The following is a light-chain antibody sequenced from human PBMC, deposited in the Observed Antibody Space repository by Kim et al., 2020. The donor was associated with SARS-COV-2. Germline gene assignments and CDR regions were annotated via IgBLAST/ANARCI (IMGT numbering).Light chain of an antibody. J-gene: IGKJ2*01. CDR2: GAS. Sequence: EIVLTQSPGTLSLSPGERATLSCRASQSVSSSYFAWYQQKPGQAPRLLIYGASSRATGIPDRFSGSGSETDFTLTISRLEPEDFAMYYCQQYGSSPYTFGQGTKLEI. V-gene: IGKV3-20*01. CDR1: QSVSSSY. CDR3: QQYGSSPYT.